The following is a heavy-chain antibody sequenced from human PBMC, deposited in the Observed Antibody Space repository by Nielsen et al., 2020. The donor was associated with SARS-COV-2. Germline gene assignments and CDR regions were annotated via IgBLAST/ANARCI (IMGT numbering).Heavy chain of an antibody. V-gene: IGHV1-3*01. Sequence: GGSLRLSCAASGFTFSNYAMHWVRQAPGQRLELMGWINAGYGNTKYSQKFQGRVTITRDTSASTAYLELSSLRSEDTAVYFCAREGSSWSFDYWGQGTLVTVSS. CDR1: GFTFSNYA. CDR2: INAGYGNT. J-gene: IGHJ4*02. CDR3: AREGSSWSFDY. D-gene: IGHD6-13*01.